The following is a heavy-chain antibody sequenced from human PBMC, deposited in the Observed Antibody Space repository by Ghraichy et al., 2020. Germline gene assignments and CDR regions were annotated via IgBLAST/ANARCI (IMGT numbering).Heavy chain of an antibody. D-gene: IGHD4-17*01. CDR1: GTTFSAYA. CDR2: IGLSGGST. CDR3: ATWSTVTTYHFDH. J-gene: IGHJ4*02. V-gene: IGHV3-23*01. Sequence: GGSLRLSCAAAGTTFSAYAMTWVRQASGKGLEWVSAIGLSGGSTFYADSVKGRFSISRDNSDNTLFLQMNSLRAEDTATYFCATWSTVTTYHFDHWGQGTLVTVSS.